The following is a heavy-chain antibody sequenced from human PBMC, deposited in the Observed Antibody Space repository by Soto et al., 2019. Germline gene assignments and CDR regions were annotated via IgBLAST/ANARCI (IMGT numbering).Heavy chain of an antibody. D-gene: IGHD4-17*01. CDR3: ARAVQIGTVTYYFEY. V-gene: IGHV1-2*04. CDR2: INPNSGGT. J-gene: IGHJ4*02. Sequence: GASVKVSCKASGYTFTGYYMHWVRRAPGQGLEWMGWINPNSGGTNYAQKFQGWVTMTRDTSISTAYMELSRLRSDDTAVYYCARAVQIGTVTYYFEYWGQGTLVTVSS. CDR1: GYTFTGYY.